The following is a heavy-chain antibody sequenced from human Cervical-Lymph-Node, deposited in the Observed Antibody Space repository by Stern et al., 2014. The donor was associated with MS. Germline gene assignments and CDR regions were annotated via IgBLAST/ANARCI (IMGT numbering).Heavy chain of an antibody. CDR3: ARMGRYCSGGSCYDRGAFDI. CDR2: LVLDDGQ. V-gene: IGHV2-70*04. J-gene: IGHJ3*02. Sequence: QVTLKESGPALVKPTQTLTLTCTFSGFSLSTSEMRVNWIRQPPGKALEWLARLVLDDGQFYSTSLKTRLTISKDTSKSQGVLTMTNMDPVDTATYYCARMGRYCSGGSCYDRGAFDIWGQGTMVTVSS. CDR1: GFSLSTSEMR. D-gene: IGHD2-15*01.